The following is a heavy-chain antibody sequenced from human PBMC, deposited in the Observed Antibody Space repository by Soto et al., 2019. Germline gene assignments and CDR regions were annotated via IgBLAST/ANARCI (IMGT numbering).Heavy chain of an antibody. D-gene: IGHD6-13*01. V-gene: IGHV4-59*01. CDR2: IYYSGST. J-gene: IGHJ3*02. CDR1: GGSISSYY. Sequence: QVQLQESGPGLVKPSETLSLTCTVSGGSISSYYWSWIRQPPGKGLEWIGYIYYSGSTNYNPSLTSRVHISVDTSKNQFALKLSSVTAADTAVYYCARGGYDAFDIWGHGTMVTVSS. CDR3: ARGGYDAFDI.